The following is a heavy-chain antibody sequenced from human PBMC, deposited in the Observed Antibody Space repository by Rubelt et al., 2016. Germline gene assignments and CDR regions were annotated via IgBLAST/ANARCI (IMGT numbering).Heavy chain of an antibody. Sequence: EVQLVESGGGLVQPGGSLRLSCSASGFDFGEHEMDWVRQAPGKGLKWIGRIRNKSFSHTTEYAASVKGRFTISRDDSKKSVYLQMNSLNIEETAVCYCVKASGGGIENWGRGTLVIVSS. J-gene: IGHJ4*02. CDR2: IRNKSFSHTT. CDR3: VKASGGGIEN. CDR1: GFDFGEHE. V-gene: IGHV3-72*01. D-gene: IGHD2-15*01.